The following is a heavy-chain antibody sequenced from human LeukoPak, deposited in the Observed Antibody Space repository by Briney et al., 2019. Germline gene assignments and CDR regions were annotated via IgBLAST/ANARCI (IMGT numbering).Heavy chain of an antibody. CDR2: IKSDGSDK. D-gene: IGHD3-16*01. Sequence: PGGSLGLSCAASGFTFSRFWMGWVRQAPGKGLEWVANIKSDGSDKYFVDSVKGRFTISRDNAMNSLYLQMDSLRAEDTAVYFCARWGGGFDYWGQGTLVTVSS. CDR3: ARWGGGFDY. J-gene: IGHJ4*02. CDR1: GFTFSRFW. V-gene: IGHV3-7*04.